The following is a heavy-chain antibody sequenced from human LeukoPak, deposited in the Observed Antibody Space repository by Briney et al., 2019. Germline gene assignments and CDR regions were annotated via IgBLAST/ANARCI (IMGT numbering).Heavy chain of an antibody. CDR1: GFVFRSYW. CDR3: ARAYPPLGNDGWYMDV. J-gene: IGHJ6*03. D-gene: IGHD1-1*01. CDR2: ISSSSSYI. Sequence: PGGSLRLSCAASGFVFRSYWMSWVRQAPGKGLEWVSSISSSSSYIYYADSVKGRFTISRDNAKNSLYLQMNSLRAEDAAVYYCARAYPPLGNDGWYMDVWGKGTTVTVSS. V-gene: IGHV3-21*01.